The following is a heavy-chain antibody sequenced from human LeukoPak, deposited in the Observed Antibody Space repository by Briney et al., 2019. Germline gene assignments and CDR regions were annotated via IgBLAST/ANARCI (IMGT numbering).Heavy chain of an antibody. CDR1: GFTFSSYA. J-gene: IGHJ4*02. CDR3: AKDINWGDGNGSFDY. CDR2: ISGNGGST. V-gene: IGHV3-23*01. Sequence: SGGSLRLSCAASGFTFSSYAMSWVRQAPGKGLEWVSVISGNGGSTHYADSVKGRFTISRDNSKNTLYLQMNSLRAEDTAVYYCAKDINWGDGNGSFDYWGQGTLVTVSS. D-gene: IGHD7-27*01.